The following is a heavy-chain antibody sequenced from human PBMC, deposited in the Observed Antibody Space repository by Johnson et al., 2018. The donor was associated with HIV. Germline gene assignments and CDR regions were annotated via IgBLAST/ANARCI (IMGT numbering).Heavy chain of an antibody. J-gene: IGHJ3*01. Sequence: QVQLVESGGGVVQPGRSLRLSCTSALSFSGYAMHWVRQAPGKGLEWVAVVSYDSSNKYYADSVKGRFTISRDNSKNTVFLQMDSLRGEDTAVYYCARDPGNGGRSFDAFDVWGQGTMVTVSS. V-gene: IGHV3-30*04. CDR2: VSYDSSNK. CDR3: ARDPGNGGRSFDAFDV. D-gene: IGHD4-23*01. CDR1: ALSFSGYA.